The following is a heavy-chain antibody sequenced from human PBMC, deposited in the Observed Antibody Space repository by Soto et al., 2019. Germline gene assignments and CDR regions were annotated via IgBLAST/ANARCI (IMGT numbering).Heavy chain of an antibody. CDR3: ARLHSHGTFGMDV. J-gene: IGHJ6*02. CDR1: GGSFTYT. CDR2: IIPIFGTT. D-gene: IGHD5-18*01. Sequence: QMHLVQSGAEVKEPGSSVKVSCKASGGSFTYTLSWVRQAPGQGLEWMGGIIPIFGTTNYAQKFQGRLTITAAEPTKTAYMELTNLRSDDTAVYYCARLHSHGTFGMDVWGQGTTVSVSS. V-gene: IGHV1-69*01.